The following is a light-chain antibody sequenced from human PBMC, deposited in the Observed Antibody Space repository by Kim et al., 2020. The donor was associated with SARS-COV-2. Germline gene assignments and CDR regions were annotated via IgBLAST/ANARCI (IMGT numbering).Light chain of an antibody. CDR1: NIGSKS. CDR3: QVWDSSSDQV. Sequence: SYELTRPPSVSVAPGKTARITCGGNNIGSKSVHWYQQKPGQAPVLVIYYDSDRPSGIPERFSGSNSGNTATLTISRVEAGDEADYYCQVWDSSSDQVFGGGTQLTVL. CDR2: YDS. V-gene: IGLV3-21*04. J-gene: IGLJ3*02.